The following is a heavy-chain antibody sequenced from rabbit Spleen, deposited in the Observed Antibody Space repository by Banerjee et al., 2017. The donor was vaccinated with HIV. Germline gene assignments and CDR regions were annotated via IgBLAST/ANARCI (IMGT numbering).Heavy chain of an antibody. V-gene: IGHV1S45*01. CDR3: ARDGYSGGWGIILYYFNL. D-gene: IGHD4-1*01. Sequence: ELVESGGGLVQPGESLKLSCKVSGIDFSTYSMSWVRQAPGKGLEWIACIDAGSSGNTYYASWAKGRFTISKTSSTTVTLQMTSLTAADTAAYFCARDGYSGGWGIILYYFNLWGPGTLVTVS. CDR2: IDAGSSGNT. CDR1: GIDFSTYS. J-gene: IGHJ4*01.